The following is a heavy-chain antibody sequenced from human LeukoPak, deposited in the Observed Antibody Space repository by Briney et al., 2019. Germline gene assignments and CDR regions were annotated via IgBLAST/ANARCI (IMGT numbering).Heavy chain of an antibody. V-gene: IGHV3-30*18. Sequence: PGRSLTLSCAASGFTFSTYSMHWVRQAPGKGLEWVAVISYAGSIQYYADSVKGRFTISRDNSKNTLYLQMNSLTAEDTAVYYCAKDSAGAAGSIRYFDYWGQGTLVTVSS. D-gene: IGHD6-13*01. CDR3: AKDSAGAAGSIRYFDY. CDR2: ISYAGSIQ. CDR1: GFTFSTYS. J-gene: IGHJ4*02.